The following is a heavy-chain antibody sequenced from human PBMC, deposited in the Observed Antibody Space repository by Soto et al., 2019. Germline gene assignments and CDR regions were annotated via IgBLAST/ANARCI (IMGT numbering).Heavy chain of an antibody. Sequence: ASVKVSCKASRYTFTGYYMHWVRQAPGQGLEWMGWINPNSGGTNYAQKFQGWVTMTRDTSISTAYMELSRLRSDDTAVYYCARDIVVVPAASNWFDPWGQGTLVTVSS. V-gene: IGHV1-2*04. J-gene: IGHJ5*02. CDR1: RYTFTGYY. CDR2: INPNSGGT. CDR3: ARDIVVVPAASNWFDP. D-gene: IGHD2-2*01.